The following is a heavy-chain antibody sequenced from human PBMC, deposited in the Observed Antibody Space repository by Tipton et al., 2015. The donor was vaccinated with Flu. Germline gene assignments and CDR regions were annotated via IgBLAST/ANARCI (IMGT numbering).Heavy chain of an antibody. V-gene: IGHV3-7*01. CDR1: GFAFRNYW. D-gene: IGHD1-1*01. CDR3: ARIYNSYYFDY. CDR2: INEDGSTT. J-gene: IGHJ4*02. Sequence: SLRLSCATSGFAFRNYWMLWVRQAPGKGLEWVANINEDGSTTYYLSSVKGRFTISRDKSKNTLYLQVNSLRVDDTAVYYCARIYNSYYFDYWGQGTLVTVSS.